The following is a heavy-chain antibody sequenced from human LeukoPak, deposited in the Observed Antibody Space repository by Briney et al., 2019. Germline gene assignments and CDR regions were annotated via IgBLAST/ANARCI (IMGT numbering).Heavy chain of an antibody. CDR1: GGSFSTYS. J-gene: IGHJ4*02. D-gene: IGHD1-26*01. V-gene: IGHV4-4*07. Sequence: PSETLSLTCTVSGGSFSTYSWIWIRQPAGKGLEWIGRIYTSWCTNYNPSLKSRVTISADKSKNQFSLKLSPVTAADTAVYYCARVASGDYSPFEYSGQGTPVSASS. CDR2: IYTSWCT. CDR3: ARVASGDYSPFEY.